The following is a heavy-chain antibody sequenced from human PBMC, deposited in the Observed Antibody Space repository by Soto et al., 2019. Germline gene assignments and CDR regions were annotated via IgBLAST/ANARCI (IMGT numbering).Heavy chain of an antibody. D-gene: IGHD6-19*01. V-gene: IGHV3-7*01. J-gene: IGHJ4*02. CDR2: VNQDGTQK. Sequence: PGGSLRLSCAGSGFTFSGYWMTWVRQPPGKGLEWVASVNQDGTQKFYVDSVKGRFTVSRDNAQNSLFLQMISLRADDTAVYYCARDHINGWKFDYWGRGTLVTVSS. CDR1: GFTFSGYW. CDR3: ARDHINGWKFDY.